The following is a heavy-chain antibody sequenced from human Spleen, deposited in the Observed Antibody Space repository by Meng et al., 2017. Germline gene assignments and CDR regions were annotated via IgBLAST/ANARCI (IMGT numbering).Heavy chain of an antibody. CDR3: TRDHDYYDSSGYYYGLY. Sequence: GESLKISCAASGFTFSNAWMSWVRQAPGKGLEWVGRIKSKTDGGTTDYAAPVKGRFTISRDDSKNTLYLQMNSLKTEDTAVYYCTRDHDYYDSSGYYYGLYWGQGTLVTVSS. J-gene: IGHJ4*02. D-gene: IGHD3-22*01. V-gene: IGHV3-15*01. CDR1: GFTFSNAW. CDR2: IKSKTDGGTT.